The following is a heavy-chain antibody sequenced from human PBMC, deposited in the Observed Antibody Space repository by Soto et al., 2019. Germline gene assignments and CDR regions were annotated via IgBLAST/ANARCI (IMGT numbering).Heavy chain of an antibody. CDR2: ISSSGSTI. D-gene: IGHD3-10*01. CDR3: ARAILLWFGESYGMDV. J-gene: IGHJ6*02. CDR1: GFTFSSYS. Sequence: VGSLRLSCAASGFTFSSYSMNWVRQAPGKGLEWVSYISSSGSTIYYADSVKGRFTISRDNAKNSLYLQMNSLRAEDTAVYYCARAILLWFGESYGMDVWGQGTTVTVSS. V-gene: IGHV3-48*04.